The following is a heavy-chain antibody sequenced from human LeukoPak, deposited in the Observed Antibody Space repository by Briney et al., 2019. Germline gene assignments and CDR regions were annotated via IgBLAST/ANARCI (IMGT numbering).Heavy chain of an antibody. CDR2: MKQDGSEK. CDR3: AREMVAGIFDAFDI. CDR1: GFTFSNYW. V-gene: IGHV3-7*01. D-gene: IGHD2-8*01. Sequence: GGFLRLSCAASGFTFSNYWMTWVRQAPGKGLEWVANMKQDGSEKYYVDSVKGRFTISRDNGKNSLYLQMNSLRAEDTAVYYCAREMVAGIFDAFDIWGQGTMVTVSS. J-gene: IGHJ3*02.